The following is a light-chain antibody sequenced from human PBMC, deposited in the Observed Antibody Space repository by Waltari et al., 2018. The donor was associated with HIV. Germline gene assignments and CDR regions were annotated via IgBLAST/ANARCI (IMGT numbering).Light chain of an antibody. CDR1: ESLLHSNGDNF. CDR2: LAS. Sequence: DIVVTQSPLSLPVTPGAPASISCRSSESLLHSNGDNFLDCYVQKPGQSPQVLIYLASNRASGVPARFSGSGSGTDFTLRISRVEAGDVGVYYGMQGLQIPVSSFGQGTRLESK. V-gene: IGKV2-28*01. J-gene: IGKJ5*01. CDR3: MQGLQIPVSS.